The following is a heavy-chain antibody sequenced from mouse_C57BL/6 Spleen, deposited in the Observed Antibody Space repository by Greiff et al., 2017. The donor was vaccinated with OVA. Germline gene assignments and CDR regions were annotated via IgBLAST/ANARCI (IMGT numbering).Heavy chain of an antibody. J-gene: IGHJ3*01. D-gene: IGHD1-1*01. Sequence: QVQLQQPGAELVRPGSSVKLSCKASGYTFTSYWMHWVKQSPFQGLAWFGHIYPSDSETHYNQKFKDKATLTVDKSSSTAYMQLSSLTSEDSAVYYCARYYWVAYWGQGTLVTVSA. CDR3: ARYYWVAY. CDR2: IYPSDSET. V-gene: IGHV1-52*01. CDR1: GYTFTSYW.